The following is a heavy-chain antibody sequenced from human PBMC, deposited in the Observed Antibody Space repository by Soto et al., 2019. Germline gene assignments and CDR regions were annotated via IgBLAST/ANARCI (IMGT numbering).Heavy chain of an antibody. CDR2: INAGNGNT. J-gene: IGHJ3*02. V-gene: IGHV1-3*05. D-gene: IGHD3-22*01. CDR1: GYTFTSYA. CDR3: ARGGIFDSSGYYYFSAFDI. Sequence: QVQLVQSGAEEKKPGASVKVSCKASGYTFTSYAMHWVRQAPGQRLEWMGWINAGNGNTKYSQKFQGRVTITRDTSATTAYRELSSLRSEDTAVDYCARGGIFDSSGYYYFSAFDIWGQGTMVTVSS.